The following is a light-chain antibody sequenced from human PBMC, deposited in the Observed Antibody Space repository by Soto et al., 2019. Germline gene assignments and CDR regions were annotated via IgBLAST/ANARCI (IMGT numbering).Light chain of an antibody. CDR2: WAS. J-gene: IGKJ3*01. CDR1: ESVLYISNNKNY. V-gene: IGKV4-1*01. Sequence: DIVMTQSPDSLAVSLGERATINCKSSESVLYISNNKNYLAWYQQQPGQPPKLPICWASTRESWVPDRFSGRGFGTDFTPTIISLQAQVGAVYSTHQYYGSSHTSGTGTNVDI. CDR3: HQYYGSSHT.